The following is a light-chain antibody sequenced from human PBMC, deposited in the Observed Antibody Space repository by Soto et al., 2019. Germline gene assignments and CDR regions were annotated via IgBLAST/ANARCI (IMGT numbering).Light chain of an antibody. J-gene: IGKJ4*01. Sequence: EMVVTQSPATQSVSPGERATLSCRASQDVSSNLAWYQQKPGQAPSLLIYGASTRATGTPARFSGSGSGTEFTLTISSLQSEDYAVYFCQQYIRWPLTFGGGTKVEI. V-gene: IGKV3-15*01. CDR3: QQYIRWPLT. CDR2: GAS. CDR1: QDVSSN.